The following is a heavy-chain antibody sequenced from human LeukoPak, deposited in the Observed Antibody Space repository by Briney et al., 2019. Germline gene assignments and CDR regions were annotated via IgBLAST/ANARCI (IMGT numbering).Heavy chain of an antibody. D-gene: IGHD3-9*01. Sequence: GGSLRLSCAASGFTFSSYGMNWVRQAPGKGLEWVSAISGSGGSTYYADSVKGRFTISRDNSKNTLYLQMNSLRAEDTAVYYCAKDSVYYDILTALDYWGQGTLVTVSS. J-gene: IGHJ4*02. CDR2: ISGSGGST. V-gene: IGHV3-23*01. CDR1: GFTFSSYG. CDR3: AKDSVYYDILTALDY.